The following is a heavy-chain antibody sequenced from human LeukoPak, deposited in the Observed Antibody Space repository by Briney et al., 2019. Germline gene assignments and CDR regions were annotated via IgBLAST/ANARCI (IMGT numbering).Heavy chain of an antibody. D-gene: IGHD5-18*01. CDR3: ARDTAMEEPPGDFDY. CDR2: INPNSGGT. CDR1: GYTFTGYY. J-gene: IGHJ4*02. V-gene: IGHV1-2*02. Sequence: ASVKVSCKASGYTFTGYYMHWVRQAPGQGLEWMGWINPNSGGTNYAQKFQGRVTMTRDTSISTAYMELSRLRSDDTAVYYCARDTAMEEPPGDFDYWGQGTLVTVSS.